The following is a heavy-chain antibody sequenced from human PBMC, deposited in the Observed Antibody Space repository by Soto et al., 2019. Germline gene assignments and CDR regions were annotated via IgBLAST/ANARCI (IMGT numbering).Heavy chain of an antibody. CDR2: LHGDGTT. CDR3: ARTGYSYGVFDY. CDR1: GFTVSSNY. Sequence: GGSLRLSCVASGFTVSSNYMSWVRQAPGKGLEWISVLHGDGTTSYADSVKSRFTISRDNSKNTLYLQMNSLRAEDTAVYYCARTGYSYGVFDYWGQGT. J-gene: IGHJ4*02. V-gene: IGHV3-66*01. D-gene: IGHD5-18*01.